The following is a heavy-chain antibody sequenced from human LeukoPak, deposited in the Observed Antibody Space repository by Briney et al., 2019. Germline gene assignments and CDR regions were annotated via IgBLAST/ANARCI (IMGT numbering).Heavy chain of an antibody. Sequence: GGSLRLSCTASGFNFEDYDMTWVRQVPGKGLEWVSGINWSGRSTGYADSVKGRVTISRVQSTNTVYLQMNSLRADDTAVYYCAKAHCSSTSCSRADNWGQGTLVTVSS. CDR3: AKAHCSSTSCSRADN. CDR1: GFNFEDYD. CDR2: INWSGRST. V-gene: IGHV3-20*04. J-gene: IGHJ4*02. D-gene: IGHD2-2*01.